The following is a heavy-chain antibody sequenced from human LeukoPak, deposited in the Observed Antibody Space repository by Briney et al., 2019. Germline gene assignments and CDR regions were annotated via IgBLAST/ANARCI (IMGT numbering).Heavy chain of an antibody. CDR3: ARSPPYYYDSSGYYFDY. CDR1: GGSISSYY. V-gene: IGHV4-59*12. J-gene: IGHJ4*02. CDR2: IYYSGST. Sequence: SETLSLTCTVSGGSISSYYWSWIRQPPGKGLEWIGYIYYSGSTNYNPSLKSRVTISVDTSKNQFSLKLSSVTAADTAVYYCARSPPYYYDSSGYYFDYWGQGTLVTVSS. D-gene: IGHD3-22*01.